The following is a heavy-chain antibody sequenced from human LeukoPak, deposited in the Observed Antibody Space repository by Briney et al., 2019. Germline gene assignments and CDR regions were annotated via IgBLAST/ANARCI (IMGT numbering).Heavy chain of an antibody. Sequence: SETLSLTCTVSGGSINSYFWSWIRQPDGKGLEWIGRIYSSGSTNYNPSLKSRVTMSVDTSKNQFSLILNSVTAADTAVYYCARDKLGYLAGTFDSWGQGTLVTVSS. D-gene: IGHD6-19*01. CDR3: ARDKLGYLAGTFDS. CDR2: IYSSGST. V-gene: IGHV4-4*07. CDR1: GGSINSYF. J-gene: IGHJ4*02.